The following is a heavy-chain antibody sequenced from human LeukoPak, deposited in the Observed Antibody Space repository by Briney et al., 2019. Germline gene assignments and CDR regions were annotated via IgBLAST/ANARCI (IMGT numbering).Heavy chain of an antibody. CDR2: INSSDGST. V-gene: IGHV1-46*01. Sequence: ASVKVSCKASGYTFTSYYMHWVRQAPGQGLEWMGIINSSDGSTSYAQKFQGRVTMTRDTSTSTVYMELSSLRSEDTAVYYCAREESDYNFWSGGDFWGQGTLVTVSS. J-gene: IGHJ4*02. D-gene: IGHD3-3*01. CDR1: GYTFTSYY. CDR3: AREESDYNFWSGGDF.